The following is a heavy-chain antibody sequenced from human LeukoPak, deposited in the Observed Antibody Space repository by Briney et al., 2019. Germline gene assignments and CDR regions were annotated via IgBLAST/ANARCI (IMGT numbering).Heavy chain of an antibody. J-gene: IGHJ4*02. CDR2: IIPILGIA. CDR1: GGTFSSYT. CDR3: ARDLHGDYGDY. V-gene: IGHV1-69*04. D-gene: IGHD4-17*01. Sequence: GASVKVSCKASGGTFSSYTISWVRQAPGQGLERMGRIIPILGIANYAQKFQGRVTITADESTSTAYMELSSLRSEDTAVYYCARDLHGDYGDYWGQGTLVTVSS.